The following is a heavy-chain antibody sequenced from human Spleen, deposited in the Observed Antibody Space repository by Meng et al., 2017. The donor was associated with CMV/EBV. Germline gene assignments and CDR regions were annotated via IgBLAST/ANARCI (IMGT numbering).Heavy chain of an antibody. J-gene: IGHJ6*02. Sequence: GESLKISCAASGFTFSSYAMSWVRQAPGKGLEWVSSISSSSTIYYADSVKGRFTISRDNAKNSLYLQMNSLRAEDTAVYYCGPSYYYYGMDVWGQGTTVTVSS. CDR2: ISSSSTI. CDR1: GFTFSSYA. CDR3: GPSYYYYGMDV. V-gene: IGHV3-69-1*01.